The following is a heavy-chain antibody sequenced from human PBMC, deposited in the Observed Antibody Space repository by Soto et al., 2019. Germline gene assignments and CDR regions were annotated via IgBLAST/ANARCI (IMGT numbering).Heavy chain of an antibody. D-gene: IGHD3-10*01. J-gene: IGHJ4*02. V-gene: IGHV1-2*04. CDR2: INPNSGGT. CDR3: ARDRYYYGSGSYSH. Sequence: GASVKVSCKASGYTFTGYYMHWVRQAPGQGLEWMGWINPNSGGTNYAQKFQGWVTMTRDTSISTAYMELSRLRSDDTAVYYCARDRYYYGSGSYSHWGQGTLVTVSS. CDR1: GYTFTGYY.